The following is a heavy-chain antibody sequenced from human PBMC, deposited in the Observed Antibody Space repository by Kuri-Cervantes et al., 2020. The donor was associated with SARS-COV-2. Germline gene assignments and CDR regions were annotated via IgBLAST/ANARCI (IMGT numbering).Heavy chain of an antibody. CDR1: GGSISGYF. CDR2: IYYSGST. Sequence: SETLSLTCTVSGGSISGYFWTWIRQSPGKGLEWIGYIYYSGSTNYNPSLKSRVTISVDTSKNQFSLKLSSVTAADTAVYYCARTTSIAARDWFSYYYYMDVWGQGATVTVSS. J-gene: IGHJ6*03. V-gene: IGHV4-59*01. D-gene: IGHD6-6*01. CDR3: ARTTSIAARDWFSYYYYMDV.